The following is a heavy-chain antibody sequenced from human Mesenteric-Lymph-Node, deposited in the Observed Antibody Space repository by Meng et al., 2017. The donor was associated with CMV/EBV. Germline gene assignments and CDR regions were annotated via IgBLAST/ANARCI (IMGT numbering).Heavy chain of an antibody. Sequence: GSISGAGSYCSWIRQHPGKGLEWIGYIYYSGTASYNPSLKSRVTMSVDTSKNQFSLKLSSVTAADTAVYYCARGDILTGSTENFDYWGQGTLVTVSS. J-gene: IGHJ4*02. CDR1: GSISGAGSY. D-gene: IGHD3-9*01. V-gene: IGHV4-31*02. CDR3: ARGDILTGSTENFDY. CDR2: IYYSGTA.